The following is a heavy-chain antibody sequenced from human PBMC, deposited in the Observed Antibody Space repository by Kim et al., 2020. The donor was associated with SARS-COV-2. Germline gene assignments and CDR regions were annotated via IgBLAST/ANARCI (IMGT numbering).Heavy chain of an antibody. V-gene: IGHV1-18*01. CDR1: GYTFTSYG. Sequence: ASVKVSCKASGYTFTSYGISWVRQAPGQGLEWMGWISAYNGNTNYAQKLQGRVTMTTDTSTSTAYMELRSLRSDDTAVYYCARDLCSSTSCLAQNWFDPWGQGTLVTVSS. CDR2: ISAYNGNT. J-gene: IGHJ5*02. D-gene: IGHD2-2*01. CDR3: ARDLCSSTSCLAQNWFDP.